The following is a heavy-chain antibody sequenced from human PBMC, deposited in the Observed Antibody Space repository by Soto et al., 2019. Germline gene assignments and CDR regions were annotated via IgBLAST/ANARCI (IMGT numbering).Heavy chain of an antibody. CDR3: VRGDNWNDEASDY. CDR2: IWSDGNNR. D-gene: IGHD1-1*01. V-gene: IGHV3-33*01. CDR1: GFMFSNHG. Sequence: QVQLVESGGGVVQPGRSLRLSCAASGFMFSNHGMHWVRQAPGKGLEWVAVIWSDGNNRYYADSVKGRFTISRDNSKNTLYLQMNSLRAEDTAVYYCVRGDNWNDEASDYWGQGTVVTVCS. J-gene: IGHJ4*02.